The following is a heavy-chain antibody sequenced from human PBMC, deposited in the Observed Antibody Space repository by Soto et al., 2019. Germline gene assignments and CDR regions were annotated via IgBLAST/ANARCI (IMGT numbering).Heavy chain of an antibody. CDR1: GFTFSSYA. J-gene: IGHJ4*02. CDR3: AKDRGTTTTIIPFDY. CDR2: ISGSGGST. D-gene: IGHD1-7*01. V-gene: IGHV3-23*01. Sequence: GGSLRLSCAASGFTFSSYAMSWVRQAPGKGLEWVSAISGSGGSTYYADSVKGRFTISRDNSKNTLYLQMNSLRAEDTALYYCAKDRGTTTTIIPFDYWGQGTLVTVSS.